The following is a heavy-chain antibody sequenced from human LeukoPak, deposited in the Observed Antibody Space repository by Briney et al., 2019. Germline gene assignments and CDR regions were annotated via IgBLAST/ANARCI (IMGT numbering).Heavy chain of an antibody. V-gene: IGHV3-23*01. J-gene: IGHJ4*02. D-gene: IGHD6-19*01. CDR2: ISGSGGST. CDR3: AKPTSGIAVAGTMFEFDY. CDR1: GFTFSSYG. Sequence: GGSLRLSCAASGFTFSSYGMHWIRQAPGKGLEWVSAISGSGGSTYYADSVKGRFTISRDNSKNTLYLQMNSLRAEDTAVYYCAKPTSGIAVAGTMFEFDYWGQGTLVTVSS.